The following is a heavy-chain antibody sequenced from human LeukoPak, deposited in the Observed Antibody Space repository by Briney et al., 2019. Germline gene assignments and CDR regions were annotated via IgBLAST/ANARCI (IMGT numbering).Heavy chain of an antibody. CDR3: AKDLTGIYDY. J-gene: IGHJ4*02. Sequence: PGGSLRLSCAASGFTFSDAWMSWVRQAPGKGLEWVGRIKSKTDGGTTDYAAPVKGRFTISRDDSKNTLYLQMNSLQTEDTAVYYCAKDLTGIYDYWGQGTLVTVSS. V-gene: IGHV3-15*01. D-gene: IGHD5-12*01. CDR1: GFTFSDAW. CDR2: IKSKTDGGTT.